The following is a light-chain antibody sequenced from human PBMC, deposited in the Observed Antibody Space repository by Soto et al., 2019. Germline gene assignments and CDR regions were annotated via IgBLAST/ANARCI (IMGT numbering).Light chain of an antibody. V-gene: IGLV2-14*01. CDR2: EVS. Sequence: QSALTQPASGAGSPGQSITISCTGTSSDVGGYNYVSWYQQHPGKAPKLMIYEVSNRPSGVSNRFSGSKSGNTASLTISGLQAEDEADYYCSSYTSSSTLFGTGSKLTVL. J-gene: IGLJ1*01. CDR3: SSYTSSSTL. CDR1: SSDVGGYNY.